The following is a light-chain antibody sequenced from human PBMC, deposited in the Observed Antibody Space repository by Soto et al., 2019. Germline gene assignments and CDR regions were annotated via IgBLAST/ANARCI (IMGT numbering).Light chain of an antibody. CDR2: GAT. Sequence: EIVWTQSPGTLSLSPGDRATLSCRASQTVSDNSLGWYQLKSGQAPRLLIYGATTRATCIPDRFSGSGSGTDFTLTISRLEPEDFAVYYCQQYGSPPCTFGGGTKVEIK. V-gene: IGKV3-20*01. CDR1: QTVSDNS. J-gene: IGKJ4*01. CDR3: QQYGSPPCT.